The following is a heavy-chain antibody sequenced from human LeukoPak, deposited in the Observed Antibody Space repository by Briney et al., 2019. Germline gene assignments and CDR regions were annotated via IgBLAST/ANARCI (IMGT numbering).Heavy chain of an antibody. V-gene: IGHV3-30*03. J-gene: IGHJ4*02. D-gene: IGHD5-18*01. CDR1: GFIFDNFV. CDR2: ISYDGFNQ. CDR3: ARARIRVGYYYFDY. Sequence: GGSLRLSCAASGFIFDNFVMHWVRQAPGKGLEWVALISYDGFNQHYADSVKGRFTISRDNSKNTLYLQMNSLRAEDTAVYYCARARIRVGYYYFDYWGQGTLVTVSS.